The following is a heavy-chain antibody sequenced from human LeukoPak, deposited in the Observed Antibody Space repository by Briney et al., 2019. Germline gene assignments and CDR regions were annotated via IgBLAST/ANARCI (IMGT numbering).Heavy chain of an antibody. Sequence: SETLSLTCAVYGGSFSGYYWSWIRQPPGKGLEWIGEINHSGSTNYNPSLKSRVTISVDTSKNQFSLKLSSVTAADTAVYYCARGKGYYDILTGYSLYYYYGMDVWGQGTTVTVSS. CDR3: ARGKGYYDILTGYSLYYYYGMDV. D-gene: IGHD3-9*01. CDR1: GGSFSGYY. J-gene: IGHJ6*02. V-gene: IGHV4-34*01. CDR2: INHSGST.